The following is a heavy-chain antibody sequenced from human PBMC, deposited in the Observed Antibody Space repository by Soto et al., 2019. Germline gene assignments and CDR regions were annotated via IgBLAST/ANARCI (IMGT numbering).Heavy chain of an antibody. CDR1: GFTFSSYG. CDR2: ISYDGSNK. V-gene: IGHV3-30*03. Sequence: PGGSLRLSCAASGFTFSSYGMHWVRQAPGKGLEWVAVISYDGSNKYYADSVKGRFTISRDNSKNTLYLQMNSLRAEDTAVYYCACPTAPSYDILTGYFLPIEFPLGYWGQGTLVTVSS. J-gene: IGHJ4*02. D-gene: IGHD3-9*01. CDR3: ACPTAPSYDILTGYFLPIEFPLGY.